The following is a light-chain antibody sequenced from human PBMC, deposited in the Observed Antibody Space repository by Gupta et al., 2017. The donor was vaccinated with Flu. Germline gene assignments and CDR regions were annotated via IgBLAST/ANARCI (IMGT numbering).Light chain of an antibody. Sequence: QSVLAQPPSASGTPGQRVTISCSGSSSNIGSNYVNWYQQVPGTAPKLLIYGNNQRPSGVPDRFSGSKSATSASLAISGLQSGDEADYYCAAWDDSLNGHYVFGTGTKVTVL. CDR3: AAWDDSLNGHYV. V-gene: IGLV1-44*01. CDR2: GNN. J-gene: IGLJ1*01. CDR1: SSNIGSNY.